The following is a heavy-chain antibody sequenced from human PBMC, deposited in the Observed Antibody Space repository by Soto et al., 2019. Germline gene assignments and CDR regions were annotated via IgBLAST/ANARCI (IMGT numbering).Heavy chain of an antibody. CDR2: IYYTGST. J-gene: IGHJ4*02. V-gene: IGHV4-59*08. CDR3: ARHMSEALDGWFDY. D-gene: IGHD3-10*02. CDR1: GGSIGTYY. Sequence: QVQLQESGPGLVKPSETLSLTCTVSGGSIGTYYWSWIRQPPGKGLEWIGWIYYTGSTTYNPSLKSRVTMSLDTSKNQFSLKGSPATAADTAVYFCARHMSEALDGWFDYWGQGTLVTVSS.